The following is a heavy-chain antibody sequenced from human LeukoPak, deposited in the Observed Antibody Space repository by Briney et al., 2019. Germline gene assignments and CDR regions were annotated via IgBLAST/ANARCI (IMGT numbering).Heavy chain of an antibody. Sequence: GGSLRLSCAASGFTFSSYWVSWVRQAPGKGLEWVANIKQDGSEKYYVDSVKGRFTIARDNAKNSLYLQMNSLRPEDTAVYYCAKIWFGEDYWGQGTLLTVSS. CDR3: AKIWFGEDY. J-gene: IGHJ4*02. D-gene: IGHD3-10*01. V-gene: IGHV3-7*01. CDR2: IKQDGSEK. CDR1: GFTFSSYW.